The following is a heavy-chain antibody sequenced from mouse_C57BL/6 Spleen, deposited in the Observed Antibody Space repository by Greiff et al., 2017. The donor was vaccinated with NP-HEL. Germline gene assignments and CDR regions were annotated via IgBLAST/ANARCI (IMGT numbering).Heavy chain of an antibody. V-gene: IGHV5-9-1*02. CDR2: ISSGGDYI. J-gene: IGHJ4*01. CDR1: GFTFSSYA. CDR3: TRDYYYGSGYAMDY. D-gene: IGHD1-1*01. Sequence: EVQGVESGEGLVKPGGSLKLSCAASGFTFSSYAMSWVRQTPEKRLEWVAYISSGGDYIYYADTVKGRFTISRDNARNTLYLQMSSLKSEDTAMYYCTRDYYYGSGYAMDYWGQGTSVTVSS.